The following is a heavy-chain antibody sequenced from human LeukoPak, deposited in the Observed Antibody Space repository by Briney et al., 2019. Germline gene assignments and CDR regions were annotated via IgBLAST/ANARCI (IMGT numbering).Heavy chain of an antibody. CDR1: GFPFIEYS. Sequence: GGSLRLSCTASGFPFIEYSMNWVRQAPGKGLEWISYIGIDSGNTKYADSVRGRFTISADKAKNSLYLQMNSLRVEDTAVYYCAREHNYAFDNWGQGTLVSVSS. CDR3: AREHNYAFDN. D-gene: IGHD1-1*01. J-gene: IGHJ4*02. V-gene: IGHV3-48*01. CDR2: IGIDSGNT.